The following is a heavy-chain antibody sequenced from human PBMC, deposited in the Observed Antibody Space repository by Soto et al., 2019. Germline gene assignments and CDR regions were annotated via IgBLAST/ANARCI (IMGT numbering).Heavy chain of an antibody. CDR2: ISAYNGNT. Sequence: EASVKVSCKASGYTFTSYGISWGRQAPGQRLEWMGWISAYNGNTNYAQKLQGRVTMTTDTSTSTAYMELRSLRSDDTAVYYCARVQYSGYDYDMRHFDYWGQGTLVTVSS. CDR3: ARVQYSGYDYDMRHFDY. J-gene: IGHJ4*02. D-gene: IGHD5-12*01. CDR1: GYTFTSYG. V-gene: IGHV1-18*01.